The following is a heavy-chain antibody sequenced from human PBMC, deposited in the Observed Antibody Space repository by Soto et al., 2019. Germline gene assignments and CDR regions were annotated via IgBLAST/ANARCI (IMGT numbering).Heavy chain of an antibody. V-gene: IGHV4-34*01. CDR1: GVSFSGYY. CDR3: ARGWGSGVFDY. J-gene: IGHJ4*02. D-gene: IGHD6-19*01. Sequence: QVQLQQWGAGLLKPSETLSLTCAVFGVSFSGYYWNWIRQPPGKGLEWIGEINHSGSTNYNPSLKXRXTXSLXTSKNQFSLKLSSVTAADTAVYYCARGWGSGVFDYWGQGTLVTVSS. CDR2: INHSGST.